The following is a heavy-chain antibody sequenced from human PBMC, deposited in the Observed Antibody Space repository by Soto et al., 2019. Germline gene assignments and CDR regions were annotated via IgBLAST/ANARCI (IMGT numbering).Heavy chain of an antibody. J-gene: IGHJ4*02. CDR1: GYTFRNYG. CDR3: ARDLVSGSDFWRAYNGGYFDY. Sequence: QVQLVQSGAEVKRPGASVKVSCKASGYTFRNYGITWVRLAPGQGLDWMAWISPYNGNTNYAQDLQGRVTMTTDTSTSTAYMELRSLTSEDTAMYYCARDLVSGSDFWRAYNGGYFDYWGQGTLVTVSS. CDR2: ISPYNGNT. V-gene: IGHV1-18*01. D-gene: IGHD3-3*01.